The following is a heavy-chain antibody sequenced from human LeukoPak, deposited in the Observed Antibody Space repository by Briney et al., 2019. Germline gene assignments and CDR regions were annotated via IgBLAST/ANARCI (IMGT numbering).Heavy chain of an antibody. CDR1: GFTFSSYS. D-gene: IGHD3-10*01. CDR3: ARPLMYYYGSETYFWFDP. J-gene: IGHJ5*02. V-gene: IGHV3-48*04. CDR2: ISSSGSTI. Sequence: QPGGSLRLSCAASGFTFSSYSMNWVRQAPGKGLEWVSYISSSGSTIYYADSVKGRFTISRDNAKNSLYLQMNSLRAEDTAVYYCARPLMYYYGSETYFWFDPWGQGTLVTVSS.